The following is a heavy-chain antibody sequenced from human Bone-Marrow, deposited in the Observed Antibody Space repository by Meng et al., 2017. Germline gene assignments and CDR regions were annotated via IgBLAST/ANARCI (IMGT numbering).Heavy chain of an antibody. CDR1: WVSFSGSE. D-gene: IGHD4-11*01. CDR3: TIYTRGHI. Sequence: GESPKTSCAALWVSFSGSELHWVRQASGKGLEWVGRIETKPHNNGTSYAASVRDRHTISRDDSKNTASLQINNLRAEDTALYYCTIYTRGHIWGQGTMVTVSS. V-gene: IGHV3-73*01. J-gene: IGHJ3*02. CDR2: IETKPHNNGT.